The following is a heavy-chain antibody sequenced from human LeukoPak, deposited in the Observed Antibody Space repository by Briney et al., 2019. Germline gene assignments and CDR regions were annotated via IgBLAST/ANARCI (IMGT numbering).Heavy chain of an antibody. Sequence: GGSLRLSCAASGFTFSSYWMHWVRQAPGKGLVWFSRINSDGSSTSYADSVKGRFTISRDNAKNSLYLQMNSLRAEDTAAYYCARDRFWSGYYIVDYWGQGTLVTVSS. CDR2: INSDGSST. V-gene: IGHV3-74*01. J-gene: IGHJ4*02. D-gene: IGHD3-3*01. CDR1: GFTFSSYW. CDR3: ARDRFWSGYYIVDY.